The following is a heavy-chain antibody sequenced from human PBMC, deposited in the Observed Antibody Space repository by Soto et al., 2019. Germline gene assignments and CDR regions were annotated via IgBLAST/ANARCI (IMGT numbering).Heavy chain of an antibody. V-gene: IGHV4-61*01. CDR3: ARDVRLSGYNFVIKD. D-gene: IGHD5-12*01. J-gene: IGHJ1*01. Sequence: SETLSLTCTVSGGSVSSGSYYWSWIRQPPGKGLEWIGYIYYSGSTNYNPSLKSRVTISVDTSKNQFSLKLNSVTAADTAVYYCARDVRLSGYNFVIKDWGQGTLVTVSS. CDR1: GGSVSSGSYY. CDR2: IYYSGST.